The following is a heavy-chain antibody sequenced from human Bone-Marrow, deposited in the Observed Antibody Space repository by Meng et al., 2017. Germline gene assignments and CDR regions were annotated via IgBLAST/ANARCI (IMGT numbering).Heavy chain of an antibody. Sequence: GESLKISCAASGFTFSSYEMNWVRQAPGKGLEWVSYISSSGSTIYYADSVKGRFTISRDNAKNSLYLQMNSLRAEDTAVYYCARDLAQWLVLGDYYYYYGMDVWGQGTTVTVSS. J-gene: IGHJ6*02. CDR1: GFTFSSYE. D-gene: IGHD6-19*01. V-gene: IGHV3-48*03. CDR3: ARDLAQWLVLGDYYYYYGMDV. CDR2: ISSSGSTI.